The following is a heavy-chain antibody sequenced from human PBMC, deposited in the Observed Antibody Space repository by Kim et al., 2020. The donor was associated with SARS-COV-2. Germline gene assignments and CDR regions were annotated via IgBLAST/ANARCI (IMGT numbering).Heavy chain of an antibody. D-gene: IGHD6-13*01. CDR3: AKDQGWGIFDY. CDR2: IAYDGSKK. V-gene: IGHV3-30*04. CDR1: GFNFRNTA. Sequence: GGSLRLSCAASGFNFRNTAMHWVRQAPGKGLEWVAVIAYDGSKKYYADSVKDRFTISRDNSKNALYLQMDSLRPEDTAVYYCAKDQGWGIFDYWGQGTLV. J-gene: IGHJ4*02.